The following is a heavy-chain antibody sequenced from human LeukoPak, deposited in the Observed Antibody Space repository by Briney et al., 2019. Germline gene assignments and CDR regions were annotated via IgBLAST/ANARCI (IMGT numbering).Heavy chain of an antibody. CDR3: ARVVYDSSGYYPSFDY. CDR2: ISSSSSYI. J-gene: IGHJ4*02. V-gene: IGHV3-21*01. D-gene: IGHD3-22*01. CDR1: GFTFSSYS. Sequence: GGSLRLSCAASGFTFSSYSMNWVRQAPGKGLEWVSSISSSSSYIYYADSVKGRFTISRDNAKNSLYLQMNSLRAEATAVYYCARVVYDSSGYYPSFDYWGQGTLVTVSS.